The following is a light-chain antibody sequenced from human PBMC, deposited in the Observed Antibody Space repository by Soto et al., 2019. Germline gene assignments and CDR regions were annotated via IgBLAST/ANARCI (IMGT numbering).Light chain of an antibody. Sequence: QSALTQPASVSGSPGQSITISCTGTSSDVGGYNYVSWYQQHPGKVPKLMIYEVSDRPSGVPNRFSGSKSGSTASLTISGLQAEDEADYYCSSYTSSTTYVFGTGIKVTVL. CDR2: EVS. V-gene: IGLV2-14*01. J-gene: IGLJ1*01. CDR3: SSYTSSTTYV. CDR1: SSDVGGYNY.